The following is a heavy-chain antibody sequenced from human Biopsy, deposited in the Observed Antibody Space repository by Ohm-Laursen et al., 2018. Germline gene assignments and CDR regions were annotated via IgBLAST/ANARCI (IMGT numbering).Heavy chain of an antibody. Sequence: SLRLSCAASGVTLSGYSMNWVRQAPGKGLEWVSSISASSSYIYYADSVKGRFTVSKENGKNSLFLQMNSLRIEDTAFYYCAAGDNTYKLLHWGQGTLVTVSS. D-gene: IGHD3-10*01. CDR2: ISASSSYI. CDR1: GVTLSGYS. CDR3: AAGDNTYKLLH. J-gene: IGHJ4*02. V-gene: IGHV3-21*01.